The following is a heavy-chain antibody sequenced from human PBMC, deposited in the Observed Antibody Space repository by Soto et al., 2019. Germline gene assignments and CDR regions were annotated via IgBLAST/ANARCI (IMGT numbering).Heavy chain of an antibody. J-gene: IGHJ4*02. CDR1: GYTFTSYG. Sequence: QVQLVQSGAEVKKPGASVKVSCKASGYTFTSYGISWVRQAPGQGLEWKGWTSAYNGNTNYSQKLQGRVTMTTDTSTRTAYIELRSLRSDDTAVYYCARSAYYDILTGYYNVMGYWGQGTLVTVSS. D-gene: IGHD3-9*01. CDR3: ARSAYYDILTGYYNVMGY. CDR2: TSAYNGNT. V-gene: IGHV1-18*01.